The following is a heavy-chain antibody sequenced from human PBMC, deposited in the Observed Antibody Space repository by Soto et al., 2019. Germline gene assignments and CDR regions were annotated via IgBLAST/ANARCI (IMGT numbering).Heavy chain of an antibody. J-gene: IGHJ6*02. CDR3: AREEFGCSSTSCHPTSYYYYYGMDV. D-gene: IGHD2-2*01. Sequence: GGSLRLSCVASGFIVSSNQMSWVRQAPGKGLEWVSVIYSGHTTYYADSVKGRFTISRDNAKNSLYLQMNSLRAEDTAVYYCAREEFGCSSTSCHPTSYYYYYGMDVWGQGTTVTVSS. CDR2: IYSGHTT. CDR1: GFIVSSNQ. V-gene: IGHV3-66*01.